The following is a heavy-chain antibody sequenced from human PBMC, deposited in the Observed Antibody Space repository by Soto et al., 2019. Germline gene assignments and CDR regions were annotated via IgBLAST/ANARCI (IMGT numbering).Heavy chain of an antibody. J-gene: IGHJ5*02. CDR2: IYWDDDK. CDR1: GSSLSTSGVG. CDR3: ARQYYDFWSGQDNNWFDP. Sequence: SGPTLVNPTQTLTLTCTFSGSSLSTSGVGVGWIRQPPGKALEWLALIYWDDDKRYSPSLKSRLTITKDTSKNQVVLTMTNMDPVDTATYYCARQYYDFWSGQDNNWFDPWGQGTLVTVSS. V-gene: IGHV2-5*02. D-gene: IGHD3-3*01.